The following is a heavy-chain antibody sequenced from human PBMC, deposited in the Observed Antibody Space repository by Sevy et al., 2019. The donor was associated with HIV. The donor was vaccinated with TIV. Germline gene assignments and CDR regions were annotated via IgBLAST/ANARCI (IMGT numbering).Heavy chain of an antibody. V-gene: IGHV5-10-1*01. CDR1: GYTFTSYW. CDR3: ARTGDSSGRDNCFDP. D-gene: IGHD3-22*01. CDR2: IDRSDSYT. J-gene: IGHJ5*02. Sequence: GEPLKTSCKGSGYTFTSYWISWVRQMPGKGLEWMGRIDRSDSYTHYNPSFQDHVTISVDKYINTAYLQWSSLKASDTAMYYCARTGDSSGRDNCFDPWGQGTLVTVSS.